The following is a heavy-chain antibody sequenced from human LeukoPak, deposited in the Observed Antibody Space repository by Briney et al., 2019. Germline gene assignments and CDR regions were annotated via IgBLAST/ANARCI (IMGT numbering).Heavy chain of an antibody. Sequence: SETLSLTCAVSGGSISSSNWWGWVRQPPGKGLEWIGEIYHSGSTNYNPSLKGRVTISVDTSKNQFSLKLSSVTAADTAVYYCARDSSGGARRITGAFDIWGQGTMVTVSS. D-gene: IGHD1-26*01. CDR2: IYHSGST. CDR3: ARDSSGGARRITGAFDI. CDR1: GGSISSSNW. V-gene: IGHV4-4*02. J-gene: IGHJ3*02.